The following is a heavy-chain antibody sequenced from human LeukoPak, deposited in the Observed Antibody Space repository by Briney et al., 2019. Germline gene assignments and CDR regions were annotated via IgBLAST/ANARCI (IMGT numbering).Heavy chain of an antibody. CDR3: ARSGTLTGYLY. V-gene: IGHV4-59*01. Sequence: SETLSLTCTVSGGSLSSYYWTWIRQPPGKGLEWIGYTFYSGSTNYNPSLKSRVTMSVDTSKNQFSLKLNSVTAADTAVYYCARSGTLTGYLYWGQGALVTVSS. CDR1: GGSLSSYY. D-gene: IGHD3-9*01. J-gene: IGHJ4*02. CDR2: TFYSGST.